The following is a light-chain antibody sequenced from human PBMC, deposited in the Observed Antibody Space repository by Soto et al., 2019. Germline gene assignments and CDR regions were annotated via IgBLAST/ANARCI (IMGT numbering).Light chain of an antibody. Sequence: QSVLTQTASVSGSPGQSITISCAGTSTDVGGYKYVSWYQLHPGKAPKLIIYEDTNRPSGVSDRFSGSKSGNTASLTISGLQAEDEADYYCFSYTSSSTRVFGTGTKFTVL. CDR2: EDT. J-gene: IGLJ1*01. CDR3: FSYTSSSTRV. V-gene: IGLV2-14*01. CDR1: STDVGGYKY.